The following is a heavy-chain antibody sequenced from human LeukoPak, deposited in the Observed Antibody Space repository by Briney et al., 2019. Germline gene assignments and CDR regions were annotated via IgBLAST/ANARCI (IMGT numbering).Heavy chain of an antibody. CDR1: GGAISSYY. J-gene: IGHJ4*02. CDR2: IYYSGTT. CDR3: ARGVYIAAAQYGY. D-gene: IGHD6-13*01. V-gene: IGHV4-59*01. Sequence: PSETLSLTCTVSGGAISSYYWSWIRQPPGKGLEWIGYIYYSGTTNYNPSLKSRVTISVDTSKNQFSLKLSSVTAADTAVYYCARGVYIAAAQYGYWGQGTLVTVSS.